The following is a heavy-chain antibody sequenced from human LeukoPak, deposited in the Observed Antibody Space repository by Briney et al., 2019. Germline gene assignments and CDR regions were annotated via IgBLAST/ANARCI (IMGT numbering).Heavy chain of an antibody. V-gene: IGHV3-15*01. D-gene: IGHD3-10*01. CDR3: TSYQGLLWFGEFPFDY. Sequence: PGGSLSLSCAASGFTFSNAWMSWVRQAPGKGLEWVGRIKSKTDGGTTDYAAPVKGRFTISRDDSKNTLYLQMNSLKTEDTAVYYCTSYQGLLWFGEFPFDYWGQGTLVTVSS. CDR2: IKSKTDGGTT. J-gene: IGHJ4*02. CDR1: GFTFSNAW.